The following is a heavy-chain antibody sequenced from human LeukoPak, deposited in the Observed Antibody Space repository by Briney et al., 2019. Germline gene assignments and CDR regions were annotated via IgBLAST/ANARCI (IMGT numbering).Heavy chain of an antibody. CDR3: AKSGAAGMDV. J-gene: IGHJ6*02. Sequence: GGPLRLSCAASGFTFSSYGMHWVRQAPGKGLEWVAVISYDGSNKYYADSVKGRFTISRDNSKNTPYLQMNSLRAEDTAVYYCAKSGAAGMDVWGQGTTVTVSS. CDR1: GFTFSSYG. CDR2: ISYDGSNK. D-gene: IGHD6-13*01. V-gene: IGHV3-30*18.